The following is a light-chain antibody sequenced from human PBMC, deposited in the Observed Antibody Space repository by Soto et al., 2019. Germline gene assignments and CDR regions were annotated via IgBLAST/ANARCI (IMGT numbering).Light chain of an antibody. CDR3: ESYTTSSTRDV. V-gene: IGLV2-14*01. CDR1: SSDVGGSNY. J-gene: IGLJ1*01. CDR2: EVS. Sequence: QSALTQPASVSGSPGQSITISCTGTSSDVGGSNYISWYQQHPGKAPKLMIFEVSNRPSGVSNRFSGSKSGNTASLTISGLQAEDEADYYCESYTTSSTRDVFGTGTKLTVL.